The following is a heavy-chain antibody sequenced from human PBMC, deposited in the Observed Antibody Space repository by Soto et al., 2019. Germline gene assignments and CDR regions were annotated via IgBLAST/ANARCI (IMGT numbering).Heavy chain of an antibody. V-gene: IGHV4-34*01. D-gene: IGHD6-6*01. J-gene: IGHJ4*02. Sequence: SETLSLTCAVYGGSFSGYYWSWIRQPPGRGLEWIGEINHSGSTNYNPSLKSRVTISVDTSKNQFSLKLSSVTAADTAVYYCARGHIAARPHSDYWGQGTLVTVSS. CDR2: INHSGST. CDR1: GGSFSGYY. CDR3: ARGHIAARPHSDY.